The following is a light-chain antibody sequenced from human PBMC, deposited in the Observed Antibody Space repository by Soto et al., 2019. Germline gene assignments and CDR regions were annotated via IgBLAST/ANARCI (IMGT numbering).Light chain of an antibody. J-gene: IGKJ1*01. V-gene: IGKV3-20*01. CDR2: DAS. CDR1: QSVSNNY. Sequence: EIVLTQSPGTLSLSPGERATLSCRASQSVSNNYVAWYQHKPGQAPRLLIDDASRRATGIPDRFSGSGSGTDFTLTISRLEPEDFAVYYCQQCATPPLTFGQGTRVDIK. CDR3: QQCATPPLT.